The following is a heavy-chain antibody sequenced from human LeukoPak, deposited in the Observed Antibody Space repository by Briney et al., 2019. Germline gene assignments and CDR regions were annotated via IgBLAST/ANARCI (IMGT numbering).Heavy chain of an antibody. CDR1: GYTFTSYD. V-gene: IGHV1-8*01. CDR3: ARGARGYDYYFDY. CDR2: MNPNTANT. Sequence: ASVKVSCKASGYTFTSYDTNWVRQAPGQGLEWMGWMNPNTANTGYAQKFQGRVTITRNTSISTSYMELNSLRSEDTAVYYCARGARGYDYYFDYWGQGTLVTVSS. D-gene: IGHD5-12*01. J-gene: IGHJ4*02.